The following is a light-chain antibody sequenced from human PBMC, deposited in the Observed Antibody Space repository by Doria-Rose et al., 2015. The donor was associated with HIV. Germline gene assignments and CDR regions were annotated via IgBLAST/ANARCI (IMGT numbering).Light chain of an antibody. CDR3: QVWDSSSDRYV. J-gene: IGLJ1*01. CDR1: NIGTKG. V-gene: IGLV3-21*02. CDR2: DDG. Sequence: VLTQPPSVSVAPGQTARVTCGGDNIGTKGVHWYQQSPARAPVVVVYDDGDRPSGIPERFSGSNSGNTATLTISRVEAGDEADYYCQVWDSSSDRYVFGTGTKVTVL.